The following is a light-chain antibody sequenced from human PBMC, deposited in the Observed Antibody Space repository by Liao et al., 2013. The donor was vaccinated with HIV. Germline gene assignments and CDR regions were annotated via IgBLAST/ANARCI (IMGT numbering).Light chain of an antibody. CDR1: NIGRKT. CDR3: QVWDSSTRV. Sequence: SYVVTQPPSVSVAPGETARITCGGNNIGRKTVHWCQQKPGQAPVLVIYSDTDRPSEIPDRFSGSNSGNTATLTISGTQAMDEADYYCQVWDSSTRVFGTGTKVTVL. J-gene: IGLJ1*01. CDR2: SDT. V-gene: IGLV3-21*01.